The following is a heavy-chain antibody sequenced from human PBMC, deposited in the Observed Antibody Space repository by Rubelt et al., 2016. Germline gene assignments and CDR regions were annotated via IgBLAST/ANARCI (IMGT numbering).Heavy chain of an antibody. CDR1: GYTLTELS. J-gene: IGHJ4*02. CDR2: FDPEDGET. Sequence: QVQLVQSGAEVKKPGASVKVSCKVSGYTLTELSMHWVRQAPGKGLEWMGGFDPEDGETIYAQKFQGRVTMTEDTSNDTAYMELSSLGSEDTAVYYCATRSLWFGEIDRYFDYWGQGTLVTVSS. V-gene: IGHV1-24*01. CDR3: ATRSLWFGEIDRYFDY. D-gene: IGHD3-10*01.